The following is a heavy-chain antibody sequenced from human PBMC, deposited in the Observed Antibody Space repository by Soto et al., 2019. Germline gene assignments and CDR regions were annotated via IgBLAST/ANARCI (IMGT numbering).Heavy chain of an antibody. J-gene: IGHJ4*02. D-gene: IGHD3-3*01. CDR2: MNPNSGNT. Sequence: GSSVKVSCKASGYTFTRYDINWVRQATGQGLEWMGWMNPNSGNTGYAQKFQGRVTMTRNTSISTAYMELSSLRSEDTAVYYCARTDGLWSGYYFVLWGQGTLVTVSS. CDR3: ARTDGLWSGYYFVL. V-gene: IGHV1-8*01. CDR1: GYTFTRYD.